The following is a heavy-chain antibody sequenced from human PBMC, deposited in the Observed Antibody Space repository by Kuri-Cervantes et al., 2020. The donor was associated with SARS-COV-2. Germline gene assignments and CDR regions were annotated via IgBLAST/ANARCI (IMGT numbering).Heavy chain of an antibody. CDR2: IKQDGSEK. J-gene: IGHJ4*02. CDR3: ARDTHNWNSLNDY. D-gene: IGHD1-7*01. V-gene: IGHV3-7*05. Sequence: GESLKISCAASGFTFSSYWMSWVRQAPGKGLEWVANIKQDGSEKHYVDSAKGRFTISRDNAKNSLYLQMNSLRAEGTAVYYCARDTHNWNSLNDYWGQGTLVTVSS. CDR1: GFTFSSYW.